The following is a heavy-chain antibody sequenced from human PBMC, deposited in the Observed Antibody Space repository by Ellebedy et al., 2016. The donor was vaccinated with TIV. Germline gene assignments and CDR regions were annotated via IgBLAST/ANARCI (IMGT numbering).Heavy chain of an antibody. D-gene: IGHD6-6*01. CDR1: GFTFSNYA. CDR3: AKDETSISDS. CDR2: ISVSGVNK. Sequence: GASLKISCAASGFTFSNYAMPWVRQAPGKGLEWVSTISVSGVNKYYVDSVKGRFTISRDISKNILSLQMNNLRAEDTAVYYCAKDETSISDSWGQGTLVTDSS. J-gene: IGHJ4*02. V-gene: IGHV3-23*01.